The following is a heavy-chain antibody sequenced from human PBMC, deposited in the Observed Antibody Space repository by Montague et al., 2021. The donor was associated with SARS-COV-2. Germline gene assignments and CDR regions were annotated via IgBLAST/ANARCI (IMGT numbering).Heavy chain of an antibody. D-gene: IGHD4-23*01. Sequence: SLRLSCAASGFTFSSYAMSWVRQAPGKGLEWVSGIVNNGRKSFYADSVKGRSVISRDNSDKMVYLQLNSLRAEDTAIYYCAKETAAIGNPLFDSWGQGTLITVSS. V-gene: IGHV3-23*01. CDR2: IVNNGRKS. CDR1: GFTFSSYA. CDR3: AKETAAIGNPLFDS. J-gene: IGHJ4*02.